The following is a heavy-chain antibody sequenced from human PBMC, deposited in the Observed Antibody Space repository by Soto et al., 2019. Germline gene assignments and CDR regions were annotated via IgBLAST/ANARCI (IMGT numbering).Heavy chain of an antibody. V-gene: IGHV3-15*01. Sequence: GGSLRLSCAASGFTFSNAWMSWVRQAPGKGLEWVGRIKSKTDGGTTDYAAPVKGRFTISRDDSKNTLYLQMNSLKTEDTAVYYCTTVWDSTPTYYYGSGSYDNFDYWGQGTLVTVSS. CDR1: GFTFSNAW. D-gene: IGHD3-10*01. CDR2: IKSKTDGGTT. J-gene: IGHJ4*02. CDR3: TTVWDSTPTYYYGSGSYDNFDY.